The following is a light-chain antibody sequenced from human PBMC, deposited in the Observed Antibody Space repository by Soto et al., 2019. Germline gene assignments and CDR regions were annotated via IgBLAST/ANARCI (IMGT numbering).Light chain of an antibody. Sequence: DVVMTQSPLSLPVTLGQPASISCRSSQSLVYSDGNTYLNWFQQRPGQSPRRLIYKVSNRDSGVPDRFSGGGSGTDFTLKISRVEAEDVGVYYCMQGTLWPRTFGQGTKLEIK. CDR3: MQGTLWPRT. CDR1: QSLVYSDGNTY. J-gene: IGKJ2*01. CDR2: KVS. V-gene: IGKV2-30*01.